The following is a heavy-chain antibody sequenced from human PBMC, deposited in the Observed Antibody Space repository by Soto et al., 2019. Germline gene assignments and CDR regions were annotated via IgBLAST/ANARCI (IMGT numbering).Heavy chain of an antibody. J-gene: IGHJ4*02. Sequence: EVHLVESGGGLIPPGGSLRLSCAASGFLVNSAYMTWVRQAPGKGLEWLSMINSDGSTLYAESVKGRSTISRDNSKNRLDLQMTSLRAEDTAMYYCARSGYSFAWGYWGQGTLVIVTS. V-gene: IGHV3-53*01. D-gene: IGHD5-18*01. CDR1: GFLVNSAY. CDR2: INSDGST. CDR3: ARSGYSFAWGY.